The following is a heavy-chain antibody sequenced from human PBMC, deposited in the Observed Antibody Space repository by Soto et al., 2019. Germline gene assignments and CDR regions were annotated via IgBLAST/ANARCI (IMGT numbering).Heavy chain of an antibody. V-gene: IGHV1-58*02. Sequence: SVKVSCKASGFTFTSSAMQWVRQARGQRLEWIGWIVVGSGNTNYAQKFQERVTITRDMSTSTAYMELSSLRSEDTAVYYCAADYLSRYGMDVWGQGTTVTVSS. CDR1: GFTFTSSA. CDR3: AADYLSRYGMDV. CDR2: IVVGSGNT. J-gene: IGHJ6*02.